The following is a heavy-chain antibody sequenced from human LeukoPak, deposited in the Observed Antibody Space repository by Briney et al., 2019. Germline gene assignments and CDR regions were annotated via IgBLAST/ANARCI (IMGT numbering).Heavy chain of an antibody. J-gene: IGHJ4*02. CDR2: IRSKADGGTP. V-gene: IGHV3-15*07. Sequence: GSLRLSCAASGFSFSDAWMNWVRQAPGKGLEWVGHIRSKADGGTPDYIAPVKGRFTISRDDSKDTLYLQMNSLNTEDTAMYYCTTRSPARYCSGGACYSSADYWGQGTLVTVSS. CDR1: GFSFSDAW. CDR3: TTRSPARYCSGGACYSSADY. D-gene: IGHD2-15*01.